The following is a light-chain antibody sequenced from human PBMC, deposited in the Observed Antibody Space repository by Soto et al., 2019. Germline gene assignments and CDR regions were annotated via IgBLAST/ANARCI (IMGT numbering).Light chain of an antibody. CDR3: IAYTGSSTSYV. CDR2: AVS. V-gene: IGLV2-14*01. Sequence: QSVLTQPASVSGSPGQSITISCSGTSSDIGSYNHVACYQQFPGKSPKLMIYAVSSRPSGVSSRFSGSKSGNTASLTISGLQPQDEADYYCIAYTGSSTSYVFGSGTKVTVL. J-gene: IGLJ1*01. CDR1: SSDIGSYNH.